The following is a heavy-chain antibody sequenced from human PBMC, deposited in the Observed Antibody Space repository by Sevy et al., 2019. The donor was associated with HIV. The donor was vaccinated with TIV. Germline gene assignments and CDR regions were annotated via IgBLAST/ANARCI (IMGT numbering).Heavy chain of an antibody. D-gene: IGHD6-19*01. Sequence: GGSLRLSSAASGFRFSNFWMIWVRQAPGKGLEWVANINEDGAVKYYADSVKGRFIISRDTANDSLYVQMFSLRAEDTAVYYCAKIGKRGWDFDSWGQGTRVTVSS. V-gene: IGHV3-7*01. J-gene: IGHJ4*02. CDR2: INEDGAVK. CDR3: AKIGKRGWDFDS. CDR1: GFRFSNFW.